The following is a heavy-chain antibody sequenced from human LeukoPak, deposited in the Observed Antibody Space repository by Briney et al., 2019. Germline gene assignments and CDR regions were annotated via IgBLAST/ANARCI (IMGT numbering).Heavy chain of an antibody. CDR1: GFTFSSYA. V-gene: IGHV3-23*01. CDR3: AKESPQFDY. Sequence: GGSLRLSCTASGFTFSSYAMSWVRQAPGKGLEWISSISAGGDITHYADSMQGRFTISRDNSKNTLYLQMNGLRAEDTAVYYCAKESPQFDYWGQGTLVTVS. J-gene: IGHJ4*02. CDR2: ISAGGDIT.